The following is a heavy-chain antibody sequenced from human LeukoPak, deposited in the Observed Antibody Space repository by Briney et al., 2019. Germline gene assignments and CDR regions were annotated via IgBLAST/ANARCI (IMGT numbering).Heavy chain of an antibody. V-gene: IGHV1-2*06. CDR1: GYTFTGYY. J-gene: IGHJ4*02. D-gene: IGHD2-21*01. CDR2: INPNSGGT. Sequence: ASVKVSCKASGYTFTGYYMHWVRQAPGQGLEWMGRINPNSGGTNYAQKFQGRVTMTRDTSNSTAYMELSRLRSDDTAVYYCAREGGIGQYYFDYWGQGTLVTVSS. CDR3: AREGGIGQYYFDY.